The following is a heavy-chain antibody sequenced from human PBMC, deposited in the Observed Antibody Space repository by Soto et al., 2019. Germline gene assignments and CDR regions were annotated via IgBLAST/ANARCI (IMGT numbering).Heavy chain of an antibody. CDR3: AREGIAMAGTSDPYYYMDV. CDR1: GYTFTSYG. CDR2: ISAYNGNT. J-gene: IGHJ6*03. Sequence: ASVKVSCKASGYTFTSYGISWVRQAPGQGLEWMGWISAYNGNTNYAQKLQGRVTMTTDTSTSTAYMELRSLRSDDTAVYYCAREGIAMAGTSDPYYYMDVWGKGTTVTVSS. V-gene: IGHV1-18*01. D-gene: IGHD6-19*01.